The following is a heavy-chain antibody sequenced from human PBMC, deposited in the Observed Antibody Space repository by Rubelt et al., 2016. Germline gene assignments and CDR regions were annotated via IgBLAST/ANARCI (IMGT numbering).Heavy chain of an antibody. V-gene: IGHV4-34*01. CDR2: INHSGST. Sequence: QVQLQQWGAGLLKPSETLSLTCAVYGGSFSGYYWSWIRQPPGKGLEWIGEINHSGSTNYNPSLKSRVTISVDTSKNQFSLKLSSVTAADTAMYYCARVPYYYGSGRPRGFDPWGQGTLVTVSS. D-gene: IGHD3-10*01. J-gene: IGHJ5*02. CDR3: ARVPYYYGSGRPRGFDP. CDR1: GGSFSGYY.